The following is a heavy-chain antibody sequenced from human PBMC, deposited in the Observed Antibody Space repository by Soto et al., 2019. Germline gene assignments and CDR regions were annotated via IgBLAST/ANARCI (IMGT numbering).Heavy chain of an antibody. CDR2: IYYSGST. CDR3: ARDHMGAWFDP. D-gene: IGHD3-16*01. Sequence: TLSLTCTVSGGSISSGGYYWSWIRQHPGKGLEWIGYIYYSGSTYYNPSLKSRVTISVDTSKNQFSLKLSSVTAADTAVYYCARDHMGAWFDPWGQGILVTVSS. J-gene: IGHJ5*02. CDR1: GGSISSGGYY. V-gene: IGHV4-31*03.